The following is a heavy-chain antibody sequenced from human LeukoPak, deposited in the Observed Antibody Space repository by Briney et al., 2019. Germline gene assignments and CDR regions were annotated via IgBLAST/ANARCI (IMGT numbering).Heavy chain of an antibody. Sequence: GGSLRLSCAASGFTVSNNYMSWVRQAPGKGLEWVSLIDSGGNTYCADSVKGRFTVSRDNSKNTLYFQLNSLRAEDTAVYYCARAPYGGGFDYWGQGTLVTVSS. CDR2: IDSGGNT. J-gene: IGHJ4*02. V-gene: IGHV3-53*01. CDR3: ARAPYGGGFDY. D-gene: IGHD3-10*01. CDR1: GFTVSNNY.